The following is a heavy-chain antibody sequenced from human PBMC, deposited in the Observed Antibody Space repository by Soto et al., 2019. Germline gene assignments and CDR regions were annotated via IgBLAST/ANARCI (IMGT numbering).Heavy chain of an antibody. J-gene: IGHJ6*03. CDR1: GFTVSSNY. CDR2: IYSGGST. V-gene: IGHV3-53*04. CDR3: AGSLGVRWVGELLYVPPHPRHYYYMDV. Sequence: GGSLRLSCAASGFTVSSNYMSWVRQAPGKGLEWVSVIYSGGSTYYADSVQGRFTISRHNSKNTLYLQMNSLRAEETAVYYWAGSLGVRWVGELLYVPPHPRHYYYMDVWGKGTTVTVSS. D-gene: IGHD3-10*01.